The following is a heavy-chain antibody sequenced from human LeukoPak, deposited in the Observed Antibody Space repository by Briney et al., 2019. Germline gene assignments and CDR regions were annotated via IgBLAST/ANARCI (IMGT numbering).Heavy chain of an antibody. D-gene: IGHD2-8*01. CDR1: GGXFSSYA. Sequence: SVKVSCKASGGXFSSYAISWVRQAPGQGLEWRGRIIPILGIANYAQKFQGRATITADKSTSTAYMEPSSLRSEDTAVYYCARVTYCTNGVCYNYFDYWGQGTLVTVSS. CDR2: IIPILGIA. V-gene: IGHV1-69*04. J-gene: IGHJ4*02. CDR3: ARVTYCTNGVCYNYFDY.